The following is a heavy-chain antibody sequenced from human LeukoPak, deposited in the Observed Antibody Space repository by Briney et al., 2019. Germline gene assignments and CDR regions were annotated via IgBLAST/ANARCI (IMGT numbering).Heavy chain of an antibody. CDR2: ISGSGGST. J-gene: IGHJ6*02. Sequence: GGSLRLSCAASGFTFSSYAMCWVRQAPGKGLEWVSAISGSGGSTYYADSVKGRFTISRDNSKNTLYLQMNSLRAEDTAVYYCAKDPVAGDYYYYGMDVWGQGTTVTVSS. V-gene: IGHV3-23*01. D-gene: IGHD6-19*01. CDR3: AKDPVAGDYYYYGMDV. CDR1: GFTFSSYA.